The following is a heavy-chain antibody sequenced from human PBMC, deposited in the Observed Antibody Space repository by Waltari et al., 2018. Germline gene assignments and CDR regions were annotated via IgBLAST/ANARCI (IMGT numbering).Heavy chain of an antibody. D-gene: IGHD5-18*01. CDR2: INHSGSI. V-gene: IGHV4-34*01. Sequence: QVQLQQWGAGLLKPSETLSLTCAVYGESFSAYYWSWIRESPGKGLEWIGEINHSGSITSNPSLRSRVTISVDTSKNQFSLNLRNVSVADTAMYFCARAARHGYRNGYPVYFDYWGQGTLVTVSS. CDR1: GESFSAYY. J-gene: IGHJ4*02. CDR3: ARAARHGYRNGYPVYFDY.